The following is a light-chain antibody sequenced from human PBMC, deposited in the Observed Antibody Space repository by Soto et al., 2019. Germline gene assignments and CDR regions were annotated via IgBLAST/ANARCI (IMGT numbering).Light chain of an antibody. J-gene: IGKJ1*01. V-gene: IGKV3-20*01. CDR1: QSVSSGY. CDR3: QQYGAPVLWT. CDR2: GAS. Sequence: VLTQTPCTLSLSRGDGATLSCSAIQSVSSGYLAWYQQKPGQAPRLLIYGASRRATGFPERFTGSGSGTDFPLSISRLDPKDRAVYHCQQYGAPVLWTFRQGTKVDIK.